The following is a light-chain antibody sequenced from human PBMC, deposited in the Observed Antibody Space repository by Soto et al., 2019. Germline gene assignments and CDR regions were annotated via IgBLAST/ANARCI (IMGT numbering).Light chain of an antibody. Sequence: DIQMTQSPSSLSASVGDRVTITCRASQSISSYLNWYRQKPGKAPKLLIYAAFSLQSGVPSRFSGSGSGTDFTLTISSVQPEDFASYYCQQSFSSPRTFGQGTNLEI. CDR2: AAF. J-gene: IGKJ2*01. V-gene: IGKV1-39*01. CDR1: QSISSY. CDR3: QQSFSSPRT.